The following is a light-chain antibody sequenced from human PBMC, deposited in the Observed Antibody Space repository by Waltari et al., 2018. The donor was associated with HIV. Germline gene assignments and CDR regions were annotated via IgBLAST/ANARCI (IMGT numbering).Light chain of an antibody. CDR2: DVS. Sequence: QSALTQPASVSGSPGQSITISCTGTTSDVGGSNYVSWYQQHPGKAPRVIIYDVSNRPSGVSDRFSGSKSGNTASLTISGLQAEDEGDYFCSSYRNSTFYVFGNGTKVTVL. J-gene: IGLJ1*01. CDR3: SSYRNSTFYV. V-gene: IGLV2-14*03. CDR1: TSDVGGSNY.